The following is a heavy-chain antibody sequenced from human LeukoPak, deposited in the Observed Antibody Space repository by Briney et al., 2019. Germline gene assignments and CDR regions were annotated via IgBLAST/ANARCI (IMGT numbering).Heavy chain of an antibody. Sequence: PGGSLRLSSTVSGFTVSSNSMSWVRQAPGKGLEWVSFIYSGGNTHYSDSVKGRFTISRDNSKNTLYLEMNSLRVEDTAVYYCARARMVRGVLTGAIDIWGQGTTVTVSS. CDR1: GFTVSSNS. J-gene: IGHJ3*02. V-gene: IGHV3-53*01. CDR3: ARARMVRGVLTGAIDI. D-gene: IGHD3-10*01. CDR2: IYSGGNT.